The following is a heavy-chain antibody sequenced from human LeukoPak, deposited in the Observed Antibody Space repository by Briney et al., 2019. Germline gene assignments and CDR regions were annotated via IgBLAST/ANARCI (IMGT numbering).Heavy chain of an antibody. V-gene: IGHV4-59*01. D-gene: IGHD3-16*01. J-gene: IGHJ4*02. CDR1: GGSISSYY. CDR3: AGGGGDFDY. Sequence: SETLSLTCTVSGGSISSYYWSWIRQPPGKGLEWIGYIYYSGSTNYNPSLKSRVTISVDTSKNQFSLKLSSVTAADTAVYYCAGGGGDFDYWGQGTLVTVSS. CDR2: IYYSGST.